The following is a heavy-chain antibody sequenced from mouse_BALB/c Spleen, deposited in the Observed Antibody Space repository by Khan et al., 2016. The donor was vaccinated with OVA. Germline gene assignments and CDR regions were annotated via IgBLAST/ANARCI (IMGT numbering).Heavy chain of an antibody. CDR1: GFSLTDYG. V-gene: IGHV2-6-5*01. CDR3: AKGVWSYYYAMDY. D-gene: IGHD2-10*02. J-gene: IGHJ4*01. Sequence: QVQLQQPGPGLVAPSQSLSITCTVSGFSLTDYGVSWIRQPPGKGLEWLGVIWGGGSTYYNSALKSRLSISKDNSKSQVFLKMNSLQTDDTAMYYCAKGVWSYYYAMDYWSQGTSVTVSS. CDR2: IWGGGST.